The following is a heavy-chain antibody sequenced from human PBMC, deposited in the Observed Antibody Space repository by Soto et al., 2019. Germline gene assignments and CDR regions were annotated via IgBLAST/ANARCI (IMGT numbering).Heavy chain of an antibody. V-gene: IGHV3-11*01. CDR3: ERVGEAAAGIHYFDY. Sequence: GSLGLSCSASGFTFSDFYMTGIRQAPGKGLEWVSYISTSGRTTYYTDSVKGRFTISRDSAQNSLYLQMNSLRAEDTAVYYCERVGEAAAGIHYFDYWGQGTPVTVYS. J-gene: IGHJ4*02. CDR1: GFTFSDFY. D-gene: IGHD6-13*01. CDR2: ISTSGRTT.